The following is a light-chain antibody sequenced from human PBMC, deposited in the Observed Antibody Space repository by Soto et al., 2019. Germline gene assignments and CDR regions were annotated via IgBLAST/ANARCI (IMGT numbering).Light chain of an antibody. CDR3: QVWDSSSDHSGV. Sequence: SYELTQPPSVSVAPGETTTITCGGINIGTKRVHWYQQKPGQAPVLVIYYDSDRASGIPERFSGSNSGNTATLTISRVEAGDEADYYCQVWDSSSDHSGVFGGGTKLTVL. V-gene: IGLV3-21*04. CDR2: YDS. CDR1: NIGTKR. J-gene: IGLJ3*02.